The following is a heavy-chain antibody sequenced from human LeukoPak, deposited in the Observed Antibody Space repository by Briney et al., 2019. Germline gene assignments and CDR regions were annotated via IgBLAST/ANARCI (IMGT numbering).Heavy chain of an antibody. CDR2: IKQDGSEK. CDR1: GFTFTSYW. J-gene: IGHJ4*02. D-gene: IGHD3-22*01. Sequence: PGGSLRLSCAASGFTFTSYWMSWVRQAPGKGLEWVANIKQDGSEKYYVDSVKGRFTISRDNAKNSLYLQMNSLRAEDTAVYYCARDRRYYYDSSGYCDYWGQGTLVTVSS. CDR3: ARDRRYYYDSSGYCDY. V-gene: IGHV3-7*01.